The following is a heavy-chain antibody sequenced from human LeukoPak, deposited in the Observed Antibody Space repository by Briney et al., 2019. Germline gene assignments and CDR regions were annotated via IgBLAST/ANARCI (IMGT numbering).Heavy chain of an antibody. CDR3: AREGSGRLRYFDWLFNDAFDI. CDR1: GYTFTSYY. Sequence: GASVKVSCKASGYTFTSYYMHWVRQAPGQGLEWMGIINPSGGSTSYAQKFQGRVTMTRDTSTSTVYMELSSLRSEDTAVYYCAREGSGRLRYFDWLFNDAFDIWGQGTMVTVSS. D-gene: IGHD3-9*01. CDR2: INPSGGST. J-gene: IGHJ3*02. V-gene: IGHV1-46*01.